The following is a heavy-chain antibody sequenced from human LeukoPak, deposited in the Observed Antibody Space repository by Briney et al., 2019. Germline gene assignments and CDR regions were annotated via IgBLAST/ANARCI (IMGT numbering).Heavy chain of an antibody. J-gene: IGHJ4*02. D-gene: IGHD1-26*01. V-gene: IGHV3-11*01. CDR2: ITSSGYTM. CDR1: GFTFSDYY. CDR3: AKIANRFTRVGTYDY. Sequence: PGGSLRLSCAASGFTFSDYYMTWIRQAPGKGLEWVSYITSSGYTMYYADSVKGRFTVSRDNAKSSVYLRMSSLRAEDTAVYYCAKIANRFTRVGTYDYWGQGTLVTVSS.